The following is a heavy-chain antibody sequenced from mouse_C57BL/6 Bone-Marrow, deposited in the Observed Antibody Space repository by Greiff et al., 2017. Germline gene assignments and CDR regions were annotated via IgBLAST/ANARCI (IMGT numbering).Heavy chain of an antibody. V-gene: IGHV1-47*01. D-gene: IGHD6-1*01. CDR3: ARSSAFFYYFDY. J-gene: IGHJ2*01. CDR1: GYTFTTYP. CDR2: FHPYNDDT. Sequence: QVQLKQSGAELVKPGASVKMSCKASGYTFTTYPIEWMKQNHGKSLEWIGNFHPYNDDTKYNEKFKGKATLTVEKSSNTVYLELSRLTSNDSAVDSCARSSAFFYYFDYWGQGTTLTVSS.